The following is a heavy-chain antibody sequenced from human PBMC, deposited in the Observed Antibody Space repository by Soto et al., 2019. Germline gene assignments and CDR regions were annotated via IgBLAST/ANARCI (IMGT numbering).Heavy chain of an antibody. D-gene: IGHD1-26*01. Sequence: PSETLSLTCTVSGGSISSGGYYWSWIRQHPGTGPAWIGHISYSGSANYNPSLKSRVTISVHTSSSQFSLELSSVTAADTAVYYCARGLISGSHYSGGWYYFDSWGQGTQVTVSS. J-gene: IGHJ4*02. V-gene: IGHV4-31*03. CDR2: ISYSGSA. CDR1: GGSISSGGYY. CDR3: ARGLISGSHYSGGWYYFDS.